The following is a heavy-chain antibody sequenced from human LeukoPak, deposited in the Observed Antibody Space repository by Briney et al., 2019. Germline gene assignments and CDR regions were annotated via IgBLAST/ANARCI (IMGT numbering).Heavy chain of an antibody. CDR3: ARDYGDSRRYYYYMDV. V-gene: IGHV4-39*07. CDR2: IYYSGST. Sequence: PSETLSLTCTVSGGSISSSSYYWGWIRQPPGKGLEWIGSIYYSGSTNYNPSLKSRVTMSVDTSKNQFSLKLSSVTAADTAVYYCARDYGDSRRYYYYMDVWGKGTTVTVSS. CDR1: GGSISSSSYY. J-gene: IGHJ6*03. D-gene: IGHD4-17*01.